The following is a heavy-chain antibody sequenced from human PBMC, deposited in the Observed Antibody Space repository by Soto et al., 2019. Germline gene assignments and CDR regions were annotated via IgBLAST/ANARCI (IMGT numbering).Heavy chain of an antibody. CDR2: ISSYGSDT. D-gene: IGHD3-16*01. CDR3: ASNYAYAEGYYWYGIDV. CDR1: GFTFSRYW. J-gene: IGHJ6*02. V-gene: IGHV3-74*01. Sequence: EVQLVESGGGLVLPGGSLRLSCAASGFTFSRYWMHWVRQAPGKGLLWVSRISSYGSDTHYAESVKGRFTISRDNAKITLYLQMNSLRADDTAVYYCASNYAYAEGYYWYGIDVWGQGTTVTVSS.